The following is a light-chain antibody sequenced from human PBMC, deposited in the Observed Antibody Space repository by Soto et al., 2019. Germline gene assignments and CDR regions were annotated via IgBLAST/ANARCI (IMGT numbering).Light chain of an antibody. Sequence: EIVLTQSPGTLSLSPGERATLSCRASQTVSSSYLAWYQQKPGQAPRLLIYDASTRAAGIPDRFSGSGSGTDFTLTISRLEPEDFAVYYCQQYGRSPPVKFGQGTKVDIK. CDR3: QQYGRSPPVK. CDR1: QTVSSSY. J-gene: IGKJ1*01. CDR2: DAS. V-gene: IGKV3-20*01.